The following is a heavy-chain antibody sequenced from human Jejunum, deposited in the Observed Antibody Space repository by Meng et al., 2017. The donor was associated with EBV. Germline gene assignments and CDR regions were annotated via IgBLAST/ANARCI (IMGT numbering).Heavy chain of an antibody. CDR3: AKRMPGTGFDY. V-gene: IGHV4-28*01. CDR1: GYSMSNSNW. D-gene: IGHD1-1*01. J-gene: IGHJ4*02. Sequence: QVQPHESGPGLVKPSDTLSLTCAVSGYSMSNSNWWGWIRQPPGKGLEWIGYIYYTGTTYYNPSLKSRVTMSIDTSKNHFSLKLTSVTTMDTAVYYCAKRMPGTGFDYWGQGTLVTVSS. CDR2: IYYTGTT.